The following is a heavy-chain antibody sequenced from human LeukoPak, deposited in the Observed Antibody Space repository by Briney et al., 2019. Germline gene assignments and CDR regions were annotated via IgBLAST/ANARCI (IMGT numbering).Heavy chain of an antibody. Sequence: ASVKVSCKASGYFFTAYYIFWVRQAPGQGLEWMGWINPNGGATNYAQKFQGRVTMTRDTSIDTAFMELSSLRSDDTAVYYCAILWFGKSSYYFDSWGQGTLVTVSS. CDR1: GYFFTAYY. CDR3: AILWFGKSSYYFDS. J-gene: IGHJ4*02. CDR2: INPNGGAT. D-gene: IGHD3-10*01. V-gene: IGHV1-2*02.